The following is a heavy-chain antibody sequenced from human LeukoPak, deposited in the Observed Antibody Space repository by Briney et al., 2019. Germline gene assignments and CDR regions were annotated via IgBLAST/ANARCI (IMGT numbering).Heavy chain of an antibody. CDR3: ARDSGVGACLFCSAFDL. D-gene: IGHD1-26*01. CDR1: GFTFSRYS. J-gene: IGHJ3*01. Sequence: TGGSLRLSCAASGFTFSRYSVNWVRQAPGKGLEWVSSISSSSSYIYYADSVKGRFTISRDNAKNSLYLQMNSLRAEDTAVYYCARDSGVGACLFCSAFDLWGQGTMVTVSS. V-gene: IGHV3-21*01. CDR2: ISSSSSYI.